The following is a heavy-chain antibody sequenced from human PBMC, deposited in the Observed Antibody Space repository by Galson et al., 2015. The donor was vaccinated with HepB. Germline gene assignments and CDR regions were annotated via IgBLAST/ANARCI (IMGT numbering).Heavy chain of an antibody. V-gene: IGHV5-51*01. J-gene: IGHJ4*02. D-gene: IGHD2-2*01. CDR3: ARTYCSSTSCSLFDY. CDR1: GYSFTSYW. CDR2: IYPGDSDT. Sequence: QSGAEVKKPGESLKISCKGSGYSFTSYWIGWVRQMPGKGLEWMGIIYPGDSDTRYSPSFQGQVTISADKSISTAYLQWSSLKASDTAMYYCARTYCSSTSCSLFDYWGQGTLVTVSS.